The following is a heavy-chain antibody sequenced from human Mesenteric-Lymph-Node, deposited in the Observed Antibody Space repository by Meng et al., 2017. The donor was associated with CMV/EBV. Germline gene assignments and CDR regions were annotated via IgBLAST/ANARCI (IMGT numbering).Heavy chain of an antibody. V-gene: IGHV3-48*04. CDR1: GFTFSSYS. Sequence: GESLKISCAASGFTFSSYSINWVRQAPGKGLEWVSYITSSSITISYADSVKGRFTISRDNAKNSLYLQMNSLRAEDTAVYYCAREGHTYGSDYWGQGTLVTVSS. CDR2: ITSSSITI. CDR3: AREGHTYGSDY. J-gene: IGHJ4*02. D-gene: IGHD5-18*01.